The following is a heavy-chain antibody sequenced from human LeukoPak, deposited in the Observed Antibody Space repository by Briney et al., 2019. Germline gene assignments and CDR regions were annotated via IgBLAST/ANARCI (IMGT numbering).Heavy chain of an antibody. D-gene: IGHD2-15*01. Sequence: GASVKVSCKASGYTFTGYYMHWVRQAPGQGLEWMGWINPNSGGTNYAQKFQGWVTMTRDTSISTAYMELSRLRSDDTAVYYCARGHRYCSGGSCYRENWFDPWGQGTLVTVSS. J-gene: IGHJ5*02. CDR3: ARGHRYCSGGSCYRENWFDP. CDR1: GYTFTGYY. CDR2: INPNSGGT. V-gene: IGHV1-2*04.